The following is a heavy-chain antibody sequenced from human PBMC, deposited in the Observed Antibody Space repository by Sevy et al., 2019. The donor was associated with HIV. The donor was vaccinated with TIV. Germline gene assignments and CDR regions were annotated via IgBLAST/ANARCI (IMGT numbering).Heavy chain of an antibody. J-gene: IGHJ4*02. CDR1: GYTLTQLS. CDR2: FDPEDGKT. V-gene: IGHV1-24*01. Sequence: ASVKVSCKVSGYTLTQLSMHWVRQAPGKGLEWMGSFDPEDGKTVHAQKFQGRVTMTEDTSTDIAYMELSSLRSEDTAMYYCATRKDYYDSSGSPFDYWGQGTLVTVSS. CDR3: ATRKDYYDSSGSPFDY. D-gene: IGHD3-22*01.